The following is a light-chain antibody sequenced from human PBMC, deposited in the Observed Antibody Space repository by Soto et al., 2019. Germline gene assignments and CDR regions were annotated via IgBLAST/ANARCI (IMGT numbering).Light chain of an antibody. CDR2: AAS. CDR3: QQSYSTPFT. CDR1: QSISSY. V-gene: IGKV1-39*01. Sequence: DIQMTQSPSSLSASVGDRVTITCRASQSISSYLNWYQQKPGKAPKLLIYAASSLQSGVPSRFSGSGSGTYFTLTISSLQPEDVATYYCQQSYSTPFTFGPGTKVDIK. J-gene: IGKJ3*01.